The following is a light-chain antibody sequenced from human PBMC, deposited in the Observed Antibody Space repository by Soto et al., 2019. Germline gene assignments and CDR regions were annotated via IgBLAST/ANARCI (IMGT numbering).Light chain of an antibody. V-gene: IGLV2-14*01. CDR3: SSYTSTTTVV. CDR2: EVS. Sequence: QSALTQPASESGSPGQSITISCTGTSSDIGGYNYVSWYQQHPGKAPKLMIYEVSNRPSGVSHRFSGSKSGNTASLTISGLQAEDEADYYCSSYTSTTTVVFGGGTKLTVL. J-gene: IGLJ2*01. CDR1: SSDIGGYNY.